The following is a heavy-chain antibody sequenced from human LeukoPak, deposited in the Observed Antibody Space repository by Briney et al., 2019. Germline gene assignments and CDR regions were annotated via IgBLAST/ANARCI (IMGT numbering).Heavy chain of an antibody. CDR1: GFTFSSYG. CDR2: ISRNGGST. D-gene: IGHD2-2*01. J-gene: IGHJ6*02. CDR3: VRDGEATTSLDV. Sequence: GGSLRLSCAASGFTFSSYGMHWVRQAPGKGLEYVSSISRNGGSTYYANSVKGRFTISRDNSKNTLSLQMGSLRAEDMAVYYCVRDGEATTSLDVWGQGTTVTVSS. V-gene: IGHV3-64*01.